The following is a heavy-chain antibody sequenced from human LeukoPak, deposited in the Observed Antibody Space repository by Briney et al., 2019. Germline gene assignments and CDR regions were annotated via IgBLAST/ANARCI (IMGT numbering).Heavy chain of an antibody. CDR2: IWYDGSNK. CDR1: GFTFSSYG. V-gene: IGHV3-33*03. CDR3: VNFHKAPDRSGWTPGVF. Sequence: GGSLRLSCAASGFTFSSYGMHWVRQAPGKGLEWVAVIWYDGSNKYYADSVKGRFTISRDNSKSRLYLQMNSLRPEATAVYYCVNFHKAPDRSGWTPGVFWGQGTLVTVSS. J-gene: IGHJ4*02. D-gene: IGHD6-19*01.